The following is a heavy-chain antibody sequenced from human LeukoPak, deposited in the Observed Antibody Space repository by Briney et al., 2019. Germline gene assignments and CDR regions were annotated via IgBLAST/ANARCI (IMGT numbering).Heavy chain of an antibody. CDR2: IIPIFGTA. CDR1: GGTFSSYA. J-gene: IGHJ4*02. V-gene: IGHV1-69*13. CDR3: ARGGRYCSSTSCQLSDY. Sequence: GASVKVSCKASGGTFSSYAISWVRQAPGQGLEWMGGIIPIFGTANYAQKFQGRVTITADESTSTAYMELSSLRSEDTAVYYCARGGRYCSSTSCQLSDYWGQGTLVTVSS. D-gene: IGHD2-2*01.